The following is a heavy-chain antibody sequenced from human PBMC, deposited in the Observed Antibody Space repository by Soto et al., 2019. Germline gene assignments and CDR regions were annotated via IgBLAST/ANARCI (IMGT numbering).Heavy chain of an antibody. Sequence: ASVTVSCKESGYSFTSYYMHWVRQAPGQGLEWMEIINPSGGGTTYAQKYQGRVTMTRDTSTSTVYMELSSLRAEDTALYFCAKGTEYGVVLMSTFDYWGQGTLVTVSS. CDR3: AKGTEYGVVLMSTFDY. CDR1: GYSFTSYY. V-gene: IGHV1-46*01. D-gene: IGHD3-3*01. J-gene: IGHJ4*02. CDR2: INPSGGGT.